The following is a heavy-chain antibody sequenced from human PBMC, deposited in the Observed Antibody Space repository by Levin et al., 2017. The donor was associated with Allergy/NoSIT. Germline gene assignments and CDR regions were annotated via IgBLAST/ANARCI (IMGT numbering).Heavy chain of an antibody. CDR3: ARLGADYVWGSYTPPYYMDV. CDR2: IYPGDADA. Sequence: GESLKISCKGSGYSFTNYWIGWVRQMSGKGLEWMGIIYPGDADARYSPSFQGQVTISADKSISTAYLQWSSLKASDTAKYYCARLGADYVWGSYTPPYYMDVWGKGTTVTVSS. J-gene: IGHJ6*03. V-gene: IGHV5-51*01. D-gene: IGHD3-16*01. CDR1: GYSFTNYW.